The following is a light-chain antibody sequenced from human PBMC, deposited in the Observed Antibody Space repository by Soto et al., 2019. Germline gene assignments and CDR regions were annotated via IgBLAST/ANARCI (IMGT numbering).Light chain of an antibody. V-gene: IGKV3-20*01. CDR3: QQYHNLWT. J-gene: IGKJ1*01. CDR1: QSVSSSY. Sequence: EIVLTQSPGPLSLSPGERATLSCRASQSVSSSYLAWYQQKPGQAPRLLIYGASSRATGTPARFTGSGSGTEFTLTITSLQSEDFALYYCQQYHNLWTFGQGTKVDI. CDR2: GAS.